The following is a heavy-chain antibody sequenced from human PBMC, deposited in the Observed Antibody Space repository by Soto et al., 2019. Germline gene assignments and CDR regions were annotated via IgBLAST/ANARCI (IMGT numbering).Heavy chain of an antibody. V-gene: IGHV4-61*08. CDR2: IYYSGST. Sequence: PSETLSLTCAVSGGSISSGGYYWSWIRQPPGKGLEWIGYIYYSGSTNYNPSLKSRVTISVDTSNNQFSLKLSSVTAADTAVYYCARASYDSSTYYLDYWGQGTLVTVS. CDR1: GGSISSGGYY. J-gene: IGHJ4*02. CDR3: ARASYDSSTYYLDY. D-gene: IGHD3-22*01.